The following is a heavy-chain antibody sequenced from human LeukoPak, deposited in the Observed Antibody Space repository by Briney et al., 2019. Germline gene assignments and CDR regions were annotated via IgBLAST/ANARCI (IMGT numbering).Heavy chain of an antibody. J-gene: IGHJ5*01. CDR1: GFTFSTYE. D-gene: IGHD6-13*01. Sequence: GGSLRLSCAASGFTFSTYEMNWVRQAPGKGLEWVSYISGVHNTIAYADSVGGRFTISRDNAKNSLYLQMNSLRAEDTAVYYCVRETRNGSNWWFDSWGQGTLVTVSS. CDR3: VRETRNGSNWWFDS. CDR2: ISGVHNTI. V-gene: IGHV3-48*03.